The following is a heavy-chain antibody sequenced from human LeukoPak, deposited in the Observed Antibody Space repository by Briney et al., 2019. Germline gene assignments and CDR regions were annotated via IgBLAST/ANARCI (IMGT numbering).Heavy chain of an antibody. CDR1: GGSFIGYD. CDR2: INHSGGT. Sequence: PSETPSLTCAVYGGSFIGYDWTWIRHPPGKGLEWIGEINHSGGTNYNPSLKSRVTISVDTSKNQFSLKLSSVTAADTAVYYCARLRAVGATILAFFDYGGQGTLVTVSS. J-gene: IGHJ4*02. D-gene: IGHD1-26*01. V-gene: IGHV4-34*01. CDR3: ARLRAVGATILAFFDY.